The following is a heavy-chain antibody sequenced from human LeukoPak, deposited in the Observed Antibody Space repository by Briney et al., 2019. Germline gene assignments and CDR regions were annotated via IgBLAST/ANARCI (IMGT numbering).Heavy chain of an antibody. J-gene: IGHJ4*02. CDR3: AKAYDILTGNTAGFDY. CDR1: GFTFDDYA. V-gene: IGHV3-9*01. Sequence: GGSLRLSCAASGFTFDDYAMHWVRQAPGKGLEWVSGISWNSGSIGYADSVKGRFTISRDNAKNSLYLQVNSMSAEDTALYYCAKAYDILTGNTAGFDYWGQGTPVTVSS. D-gene: IGHD3-9*01. CDR2: ISWNSGSI.